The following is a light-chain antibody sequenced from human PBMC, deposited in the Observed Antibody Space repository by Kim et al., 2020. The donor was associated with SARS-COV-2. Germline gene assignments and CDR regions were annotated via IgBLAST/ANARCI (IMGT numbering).Light chain of an antibody. Sequence: AAVGERVTITCRASQEINSWVAWYQQRPGKAPKSLIYAASNLQTGVPGRFSGSGSGTDFTLTIRSLQPEDFATYYCQQYVSYPNTFGQGTRLEIK. CDR1: QEINSW. J-gene: IGKJ5*01. CDR3: QQYVSYPNT. CDR2: AAS. V-gene: IGKV1D-16*01.